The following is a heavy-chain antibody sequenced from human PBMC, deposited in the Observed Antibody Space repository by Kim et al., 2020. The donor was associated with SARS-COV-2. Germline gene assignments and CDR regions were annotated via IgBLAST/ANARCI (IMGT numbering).Heavy chain of an antibody. D-gene: IGHD2-2*02. V-gene: IGHV3-49*03. Sequence: GGSLRLSCTASGFTFGDYAMSWFRQAPGKGLEWVGFIRSKAYGGTTEYAASVKGRFTISRDDSKSIAYLQMNSLKTEDTAVYYCTRDGDIVVVPAAIEYFQHWGQGTLVTVSS. J-gene: IGHJ1*01. CDR3: TRDGDIVVVPAAIEYFQH. CDR2: IRSKAYGGTT. CDR1: GFTFGDYA.